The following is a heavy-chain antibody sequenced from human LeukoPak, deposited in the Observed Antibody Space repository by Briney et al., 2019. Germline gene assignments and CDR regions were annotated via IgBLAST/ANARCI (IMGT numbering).Heavy chain of an antibody. J-gene: IGHJ5*02. CDR1: GFTFSTYW. D-gene: IGHD6-19*01. V-gene: IGHV3-7*01. CDR2: IKQDGNDK. CDR3: ARLPAPSGWFYFDP. Sequence: GGSLRLSCAASGFTFSTYWMSWVRQAPGKGLEWVANIKQDGNDKYYVDSVKGRLTISRDNAKSSLYLQMNSLRAEDTAVYYCARLPAPSGWFYFDPWGQGTLVTVSS.